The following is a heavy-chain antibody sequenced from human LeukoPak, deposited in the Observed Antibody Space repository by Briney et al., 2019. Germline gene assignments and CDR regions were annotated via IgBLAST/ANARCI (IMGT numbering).Heavy chain of an antibody. J-gene: IGHJ3*02. CDR1: GGSFSGYY. CDR2: INHSGST. V-gene: IGHV4-34*01. D-gene: IGHD3-3*01. Sequence: PSETLSLTCAVYGGSFSGYYWSWIRQPPGKGLEWIGEINHSGSTNYNPSLKSRVTISVDTSKNQFSLKLSSVTAADTAVYYCARGASASYAFDIWGQGTMVTVSS. CDR3: ARGASASYAFDI.